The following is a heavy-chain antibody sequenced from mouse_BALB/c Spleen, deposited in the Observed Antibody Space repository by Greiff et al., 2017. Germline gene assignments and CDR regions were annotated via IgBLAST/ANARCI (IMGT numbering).Heavy chain of an antibody. V-gene: IGHV1S137*01. CDR3: ARYLVKGYAMDY. J-gene: IGHJ4*01. D-gene: IGHD5-1*01. CDR1: GYTFTDYA. Sequence: QVHVKQSGAELVRPGVSVKISCKGSGYTFTDYAMHWVKQSHAKSLEWIGVISTYYGDASYNQKFKGKATMTVDKSSSTAYMELARLTSEDSAIYYCARYLVKGYAMDYWGQGTSVTVSS. CDR2: ISTYYGDA.